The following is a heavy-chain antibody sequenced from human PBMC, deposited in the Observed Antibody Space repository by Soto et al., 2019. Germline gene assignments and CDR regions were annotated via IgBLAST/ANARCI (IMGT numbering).Heavy chain of an antibody. CDR3: ARDPTLYCSGGSCYQNYFDF. Sequence: ASVKVSCKASGYTFTSHGITWVRQAPGQGLGGMGWISAYIGNTNYAQKLQGRVTMTTDTSTSTAYMELRSLRSDDTAVYYCARDPTLYCSGGSCYQNYFDFWGQGTLVTVSS. V-gene: IGHV1-18*01. CDR2: ISAYIGNT. J-gene: IGHJ4*02. D-gene: IGHD2-15*01. CDR1: GYTFTSHG.